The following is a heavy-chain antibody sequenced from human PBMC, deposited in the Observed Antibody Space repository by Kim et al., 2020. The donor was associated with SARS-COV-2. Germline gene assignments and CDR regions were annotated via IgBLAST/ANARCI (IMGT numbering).Heavy chain of an antibody. CDR2: ISYDGSNK. Sequence: GGSLRLSCAASGFTFSSYGMHWVRQAPGKGLEWVAVISYDGSNKYYADSVKGRFTISRDNSKNTLYLQMNSLRAEDTAVYYCAKDKYSSSWYPTSGWFDP. J-gene: IGHJ5*02. V-gene: IGHV3-30*18. D-gene: IGHD6-13*01. CDR3: AKDKYSSSWYPTSGWFDP. CDR1: GFTFSSYG.